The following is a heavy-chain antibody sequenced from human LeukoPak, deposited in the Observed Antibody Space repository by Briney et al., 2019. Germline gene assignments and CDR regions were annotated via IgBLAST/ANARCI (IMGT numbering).Heavy chain of an antibody. CDR3: ARRRDDYNYGL. CDR2: IYYSGST. CDR1: GGSISSSSYY. Sequence: SETLSLTCIVSGGSISSSSYYWGWIRQPPGKGLEWIGSIYYSGSTYYNPSLKSRVTISADTSKNQFSLKLSSVTAADTAVYYCARRRDDYNYGLWGQGTLVTVSS. J-gene: IGHJ4*02. D-gene: IGHD5-24*01. V-gene: IGHV4-39*01.